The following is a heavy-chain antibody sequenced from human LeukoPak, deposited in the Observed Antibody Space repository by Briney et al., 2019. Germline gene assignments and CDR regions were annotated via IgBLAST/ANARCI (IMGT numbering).Heavy chain of an antibody. CDR1: GFTFSSYA. CDR3: ATLVEMATIVFDY. Sequence: PGGSLRLSCAASGFTFSSYAMHWVRQAPSKGLEWVAVISYDGSNKYYADSVKGRFTISRDNSKNTLYLQMNSLRAEDTAVYYCATLVEMATIVFDYWGQGTLVTVSS. V-gene: IGHV3-30-3*01. J-gene: IGHJ4*02. CDR2: ISYDGSNK. D-gene: IGHD5-24*01.